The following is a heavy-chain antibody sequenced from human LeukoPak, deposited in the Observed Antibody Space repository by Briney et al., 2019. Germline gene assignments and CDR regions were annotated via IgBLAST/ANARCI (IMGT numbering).Heavy chain of an antibody. V-gene: IGHV3-74*01. CDR1: GFTISGYW. CDR3: ARGRAGNYYNHNDY. CDR2: ISGDGSTT. J-gene: IGHJ4*01. D-gene: IGHD3-10*01. Sequence: GGSLRLSCAASGFTISGYWMHWVRQAPGKGLVWVSRISGDGSTTAYVDSVKGRFTISRDNAKNTLYLQMNSLRAEDTAVYYCARGRAGNYYNHNDYWGQGTLVTVSS.